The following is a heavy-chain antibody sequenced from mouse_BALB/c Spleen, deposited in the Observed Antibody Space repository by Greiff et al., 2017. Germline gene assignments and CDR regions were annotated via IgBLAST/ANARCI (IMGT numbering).Heavy chain of an antibody. CDR1: GFTFSSFG. D-gene: IGHD1-2*01. J-gene: IGHJ3*01. CDR3: ARGELRLPFAY. CDR2: ISSGSSTI. V-gene: IGHV5-17*02. Sequence: EVQVVESGGGLVQPGGSRKLSCAASGFTFSSFGMHWVRQAPEKGLEWVAYISSGSSTIYYADTVKGRFTISRDNPKNTLFLQMTSLRSEDTAMYYCARGELRLPFAYWGQGTLVTVSA.